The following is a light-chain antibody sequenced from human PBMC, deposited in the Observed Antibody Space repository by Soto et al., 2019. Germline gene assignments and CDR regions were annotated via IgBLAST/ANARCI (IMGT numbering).Light chain of an antibody. CDR2: GNT. V-gene: IGLV1-40*01. CDR1: GSNIGAGFD. Sequence: QSVLTQPPSLSGAPGQNIIISCTGGGSNIGAGFDVHWYQQLPGTAPKLLIYGNTNRPSGVPDRFSGSKSGTSAPLVITGLQAEDEADYYCQSYDTGLSGPVVFGGGTKLTVL. J-gene: IGLJ2*01. CDR3: QSYDTGLSGPVV.